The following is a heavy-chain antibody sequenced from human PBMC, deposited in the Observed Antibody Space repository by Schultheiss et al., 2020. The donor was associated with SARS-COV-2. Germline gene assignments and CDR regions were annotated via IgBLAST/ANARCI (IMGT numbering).Heavy chain of an antibody. Sequence: GGSLRLSCAASGFTFGDFAMHWVRQAPGKGLEWVANIKQDGSEKYYVDSVKGRFTISRDNAKNSLYLQMNSLRAEDTAVYYCARDNTRGFDYWGRGALVTVSS. D-gene: IGHD3-3*01. V-gene: IGHV3-7*01. CDR3: ARDNTRGFDY. J-gene: IGHJ4*02. CDR1: GFTFGDFA. CDR2: IKQDGSEK.